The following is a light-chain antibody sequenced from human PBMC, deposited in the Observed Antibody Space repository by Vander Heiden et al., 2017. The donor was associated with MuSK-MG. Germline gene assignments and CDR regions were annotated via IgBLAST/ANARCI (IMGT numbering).Light chain of an antibody. V-gene: IGLV3-25*03. J-gene: IGLJ1*01. CDR1: ALTKQY. Sequence: SYELPQPPSVSVSPGQTARITCSGDALTKQYAYWYQQKPGQAPVLVIYKDSERPSGIPERFSGSSSGTRVTLTISGVQAEDEADYYCQSTDSSGTYVFGTGTKVTVL. CDR2: KDS. CDR3: QSTDSSGTYV.